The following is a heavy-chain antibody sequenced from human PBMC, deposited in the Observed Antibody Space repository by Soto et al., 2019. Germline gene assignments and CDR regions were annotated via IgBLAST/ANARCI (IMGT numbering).Heavy chain of an antibody. CDR1: GGSISSSSYY. V-gene: IGHV4-39*01. CDR2: IYYSGST. Sequence: HLQLQESGPGLEKPSGTLYLTCTVSGGSISSSSYYWGWIGQPPGKGLEWIGSIYYSGSTYYNPSLKSRVTLSVDTSKNQFSLKLCSVTAADTGVYYCASGHSSWLSMPDYWGQGSLVT. CDR3: ASGHSSWLSMPDY. J-gene: IGHJ4*02. D-gene: IGHD6-13*01.